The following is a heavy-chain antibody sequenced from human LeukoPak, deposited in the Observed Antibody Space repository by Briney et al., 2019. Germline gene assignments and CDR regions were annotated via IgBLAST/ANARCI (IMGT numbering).Heavy chain of an antibody. V-gene: IGHV1-69*05. J-gene: IGHJ4*02. CDR3: ASSIQLWSHFDY. CDR2: IIPIFGTA. CDR1: GGTFSSYA. Sequence: SVKLSCKASGGTFSSYAISWVRQAPGQGLEWMGRIIPIFGTANYAQKFQGRVTITTDESTSTAYMELSSLRSEDTAVYYCASSIQLWSHFDYWGQGTLVTVSS. D-gene: IGHD5-18*01.